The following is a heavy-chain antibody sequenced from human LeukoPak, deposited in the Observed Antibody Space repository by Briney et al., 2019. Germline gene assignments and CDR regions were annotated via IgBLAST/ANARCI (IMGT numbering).Heavy chain of an antibody. J-gene: IGHJ6*02. Sequence: SQTLSHTCAISGDIDSSNSAAGNWIRHSPSRGLEWLRRTYYRSKWNNDYPISVKSRIPIKPDTSKNQFSLQLNSVTPADTAVYYFARDKVAGELGMDVWGQGTTVTVSS. CDR1: GDIDSSNSAA. D-gene: IGHD6-19*01. CDR3: ARDKVAGELGMDV. CDR2: TYYRSKWNN. V-gene: IGHV6-1*01.